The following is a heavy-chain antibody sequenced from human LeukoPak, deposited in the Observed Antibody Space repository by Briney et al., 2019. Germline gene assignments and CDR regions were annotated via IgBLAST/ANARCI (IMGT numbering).Heavy chain of an antibody. Sequence: PGGSLRLSCAASGFTFDEYAMHWVRQAPGKGLEWVSGISWNSGSIGYADSVKGRFTISRDNAKNSLYLQMNSLRAEDMALYYCAKDMSRGDCSGGSCYADAFDIWGQGTMVTVSS. J-gene: IGHJ3*02. CDR1: GFTFDEYA. CDR2: ISWNSGSI. V-gene: IGHV3-9*03. D-gene: IGHD2-15*01. CDR3: AKDMSRGDCSGGSCYADAFDI.